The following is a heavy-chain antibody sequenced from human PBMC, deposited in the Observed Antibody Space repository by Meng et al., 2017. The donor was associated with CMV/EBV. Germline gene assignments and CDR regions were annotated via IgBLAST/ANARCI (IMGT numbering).Heavy chain of an antibody. D-gene: IGHD5-18*01. CDR2: ISGSGGST. CDR3: ARPGAYGYGRLRWFDP. J-gene: IGHJ5*02. CDR1: GFTFSSYA. Sequence: EVQLLESGGGLVQPGGSLRLSCAASGFTFSSYAMSWVRQAPGKGLEWVSAISGSGGSTYYADSVKGRFTISRDNSKNTVYLQMNSLRAEDTAVYYCARPGAYGYGRLRWFDPWGQGTLVTVSS. V-gene: IGHV3-23*01.